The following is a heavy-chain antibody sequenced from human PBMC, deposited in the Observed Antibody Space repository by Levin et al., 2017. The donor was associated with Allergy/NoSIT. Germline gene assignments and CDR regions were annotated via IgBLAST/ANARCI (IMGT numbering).Heavy chain of an antibody. V-gene: IGHV3-23*01. CDR3: AKDRAGIVGARGFDY. D-gene: IGHD1-26*01. CDR2: ISGSGGST. J-gene: IGHJ4*02. CDR1: GFTFSSAA. Sequence: LSLTCAASGFTFSSAAMSWVRPAPGKGLEWVSGISGSGGSTYYADSVKGRFTISRDNSKNTLYLQMNSLRAEDTAVYYCAKDRAGIVGARGFDYWGQGTLVTVSS.